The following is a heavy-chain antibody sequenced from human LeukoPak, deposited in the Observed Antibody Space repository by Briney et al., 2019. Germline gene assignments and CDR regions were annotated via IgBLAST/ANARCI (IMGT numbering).Heavy chain of an antibody. CDR2: IYYSGST. J-gene: IGHJ4*02. V-gene: IGHV4-39*01. Sequence: SETLSLTCTVSGVSISSSSYYWGWIRQPPGKGLEWIGSIYYSGSTYYNPSLKSRVTISVDTSKTQFSLKLRSVTAADTAVFYCARGVGDSLGHSYDPLVYWGRGMLLTVSP. CDR3: ARGVGDSLGHSYDPLVY. CDR1: GVSISSSSYY. D-gene: IGHD3-22*01.